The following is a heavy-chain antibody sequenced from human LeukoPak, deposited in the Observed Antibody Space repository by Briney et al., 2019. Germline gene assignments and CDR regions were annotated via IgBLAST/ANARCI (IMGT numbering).Heavy chain of an antibody. CDR1: GGSISSGSYY. J-gene: IGHJ3*02. CDR2: IYTSGST. D-gene: IGHD3-10*01. Sequence: SETLSLTCTVSGGSISSGSYYWSWIRQPAGKGLEWIGRIYTSGSTNCNPSLKSRVTIALDTSRNQFSLRLSSVTAADTAVYFCASDRGAGSPFDIWGQGTFVTVSS. CDR3: ASDRGAGSPFDI. V-gene: IGHV4-61*02.